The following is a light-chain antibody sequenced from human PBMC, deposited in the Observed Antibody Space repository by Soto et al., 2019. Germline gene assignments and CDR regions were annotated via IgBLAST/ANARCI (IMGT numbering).Light chain of an antibody. J-gene: IGLJ2*01. V-gene: IGLV1-47*01. Sequence: QSVLTQPPSASETPGQRVTISCSGSGSNIGRNYVSWYQQVPGTAPKLVIFRNSRRASGVPDRFSGSKSGTSASLAISGLRSEDEADYYCATWDDSLSGHVVFGGGTQLTVL. CDR3: ATWDDSLSGHVV. CDR2: RNS. CDR1: GSNIGRNY.